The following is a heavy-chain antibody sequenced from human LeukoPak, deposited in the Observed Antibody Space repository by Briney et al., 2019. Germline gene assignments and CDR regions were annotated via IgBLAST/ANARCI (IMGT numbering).Heavy chain of an antibody. V-gene: IGHV3-21*01. D-gene: IGHD2-2*01. J-gene: IGHJ4*02. CDR2: ISSSRSYI. Sequence: PGGSLRLSCAASGFTFSSYSMNWVRQAPGKGLEWVSSISSSRSYIYYADSVKGRFTISRDNAKNSLYLQMNSLRAEDTAVYYCARASRRYCSSTSCPAYWGQGTLVTVSS. CDR3: ARASRRYCSSTSCPAY. CDR1: GFTFSSYS.